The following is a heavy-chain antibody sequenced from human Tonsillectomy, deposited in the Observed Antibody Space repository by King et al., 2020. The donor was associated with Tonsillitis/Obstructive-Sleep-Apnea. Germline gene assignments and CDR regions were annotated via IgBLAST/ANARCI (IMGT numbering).Heavy chain of an antibody. D-gene: IGHD3-10*01. CDR3: ATRGDPHFFYMDV. V-gene: IGHV1-18*01. J-gene: IGHJ6*03. Sequence: VQLVQSGGEVKKPGASVKVSCKTSGYRFTSQGITWVRQAPGQGPEWMGWISPYNGDTNCAQTLQGRVILTTDSSTSTAYMELSSLRPDDTAVYYCATRGDPHFFYMDVWGKGTTVTVSS. CDR1: GYRFTSQG. CDR2: ISPYNGDT.